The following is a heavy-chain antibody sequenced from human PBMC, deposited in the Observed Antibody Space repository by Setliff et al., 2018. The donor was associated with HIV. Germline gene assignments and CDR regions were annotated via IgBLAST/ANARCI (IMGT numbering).Heavy chain of an antibody. Sequence: ETLSLTCTVSGDSISGYYWSWIRQPPGKGLEWIGYIYTSGNTNYNPSLKSRVTISVDTSKNQFSLKVRSVTAADTAVYYCARGEFYCGTDCYWSSFDYWGQGILVTVSS. V-gene: IGHV4-4*08. D-gene: IGHD2-21*02. J-gene: IGHJ4*02. CDR1: GDSISGYY. CDR2: IYTSGNT. CDR3: ARGEFYCGTDCYWSSFDY.